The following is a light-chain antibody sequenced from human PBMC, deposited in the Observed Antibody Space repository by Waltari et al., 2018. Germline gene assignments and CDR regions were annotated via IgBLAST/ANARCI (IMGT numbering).Light chain of an antibody. CDR2: EVS. CDR1: SSDIGGYNY. Sequence: QAALTQPRSVSGSPGQSVTISCTGTSSDIGGYNYVSWYQQHPGTAPKLMIYEVSKRPSGVSDLFSGSKSGNTASLTISGLQAEDEADYYCSSYAGSNTFGLFGGGTRLTVL. CDR3: SSYAGSNTFGL. V-gene: IGLV2-11*01. J-gene: IGLJ2*01.